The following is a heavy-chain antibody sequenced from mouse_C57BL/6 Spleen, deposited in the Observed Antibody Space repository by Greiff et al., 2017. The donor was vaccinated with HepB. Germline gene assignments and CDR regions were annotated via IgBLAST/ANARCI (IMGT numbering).Heavy chain of an antibody. CDR3: ARSRDYSNFY. CDR1: GYSITSGYY. D-gene: IGHD2-5*01. Sequence: DVQLQESGPGLVKPSQSLSLTCSVTGYSITSGYYWNWLRQFPGNKLEWMGYISYDGSNNYNPSLKNRISITRDTSKNQFFLKLNSVTTEDTATYYCARSRDYSNFYWGQGTLVTVSA. J-gene: IGHJ3*01. CDR2: ISYDGSN. V-gene: IGHV3-6*01.